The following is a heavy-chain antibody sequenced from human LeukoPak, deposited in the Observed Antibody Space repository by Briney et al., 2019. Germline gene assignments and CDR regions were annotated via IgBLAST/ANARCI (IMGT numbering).Heavy chain of an antibody. CDR3: ARPNLGTLDY. V-gene: IGHV3-21*05. J-gene: IGHJ4*02. CDR2: ISSSSSYT. D-gene: IGHD1-26*01. CDR1: GFTSSSYG. Sequence: GGSLRLSCAASGFTSSSYGMHWVRQAPGKGLEWVSYISSSSSYTNYADSVKGRFTISRDNAKNSLYLQMNSLRAEDTAVYYCARPNLGTLDYWGQGTLVTVSS.